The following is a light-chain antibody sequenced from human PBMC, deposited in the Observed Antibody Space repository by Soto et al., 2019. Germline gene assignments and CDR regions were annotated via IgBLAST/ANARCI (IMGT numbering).Light chain of an antibody. V-gene: IGKV3-11*01. CDR1: QSVSSY. J-gene: IGKJ5*01. Sequence: EILLTPSPATLSLSPGERATLSCRASQSVSSYLAWYQQKPGQAPRLLIYDASNRATGIPARFSGSGSGTDFTLTISSLEPEDFAVYYCQQRSNWPPSITFGQGTRLEIK. CDR2: DAS. CDR3: QQRSNWPPSIT.